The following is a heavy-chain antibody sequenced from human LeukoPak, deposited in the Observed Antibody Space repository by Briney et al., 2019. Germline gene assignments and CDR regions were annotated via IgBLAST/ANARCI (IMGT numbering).Heavy chain of an antibody. V-gene: IGHV1-2*02. J-gene: IGHJ5*02. Sequence: GASANVSCKASGYTFTGYYMHWVRQAPGQGLEWMGWINPKNGGTNYAQKFQGRVTMTRDTSISTAYMELSRLRSDDTAMYYCARFYDSSAYYRNNWFDPWGQRTLVTVSS. CDR1: GYTFTGYY. CDR3: ARFYDSSAYYRNNWFDP. CDR2: INPKNGGT. D-gene: IGHD3-22*01.